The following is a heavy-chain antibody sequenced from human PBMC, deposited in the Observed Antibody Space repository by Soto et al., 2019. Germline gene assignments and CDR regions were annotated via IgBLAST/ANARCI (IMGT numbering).Heavy chain of an antibody. V-gene: IGHV1-46*03. D-gene: IGHD5-18*01. CDR3: ARDREGGYSYGSFQH. CDR2: INPSGGST. J-gene: IGHJ1*01. Sequence: QVQLVQSGAEVKKPGASVKVSCKASGYTFTSYYMHWVRQAPGQGLEWMGIINPSGGSTSYAQKFQGRVTMTRETSTSTVYMELSSLRSEDTAVYYCARDREGGYSYGSFQHWGQGTLVTVSS. CDR1: GYTFTSYY.